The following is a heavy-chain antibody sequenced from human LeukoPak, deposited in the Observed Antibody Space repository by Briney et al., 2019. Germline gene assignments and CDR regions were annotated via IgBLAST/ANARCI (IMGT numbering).Heavy chain of an antibody. J-gene: IGHJ6*02. Sequence: SETLSLTCAVSGGSISSGGYSWSWIRQPPGKGLEWIGYIYHSGSTYYNPSPKSRVTISVDRSKNQFSLKLSSVTAADTAVYYCARETVTDSWWNYYYGMDVWGQGTTVTVSS. CDR1: GGSISSGGYS. CDR3: ARETVTDSWWNYYYGMDV. CDR2: IYHSGST. V-gene: IGHV4-30-2*01. D-gene: IGHD4-17*01.